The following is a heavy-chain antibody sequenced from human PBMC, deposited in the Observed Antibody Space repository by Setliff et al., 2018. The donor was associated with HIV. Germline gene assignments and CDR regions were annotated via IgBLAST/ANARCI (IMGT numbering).Heavy chain of an antibody. CDR1: GGSISSSVYY. D-gene: IGHD1-26*01. CDR3: VRDYMWAFDY. Sequence: SETLSLTCTVSGGSISSSVYYWGWIRQPPGKGLEWIGNIYYSGSTYYNPSLKSRFTISRDNTKNSLYLQMNNLRAEDTAVYYCVRDYMWAFDYWGQGALVTVSS. CDR2: IYYSGST. J-gene: IGHJ4*02. V-gene: IGHV4-39*02.